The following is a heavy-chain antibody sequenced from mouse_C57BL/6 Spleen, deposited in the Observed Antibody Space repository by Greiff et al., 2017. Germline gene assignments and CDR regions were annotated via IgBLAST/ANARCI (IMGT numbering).Heavy chain of an antibody. V-gene: IGHV2-2*01. D-gene: IGHD1-1*01. CDR3: ARTYYYGSEDAMDY. J-gene: IGHJ4*01. CDR2: IWSGGST. Sequence: VQLQQSGPGLVQPSPCLSITCTVSGFSLTSYGVHWVRQSPGKGLEWLGVIWSGGSTDYNADFISRLSISKDNSKSQVFFKMNSLQADDTAIYYCARTYYYGSEDAMDYWGQGTSVTVSA. CDR1: GFSLTSYG.